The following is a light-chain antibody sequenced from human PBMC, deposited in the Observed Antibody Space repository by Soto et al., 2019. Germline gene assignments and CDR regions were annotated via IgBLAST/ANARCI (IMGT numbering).Light chain of an antibody. J-gene: IGLJ2*01. CDR1: SRNVGSYNL. Sequence: QSALTQSASVSGSPGQSITISCTGTSRNVGSYNLVSWYQQHPGKAPKLMIYEGSKRPLGVSNRFSGSKSGNTASLTISGLQAEDEADYYCCSYAGSSPVVFGGGTKLTVL. V-gene: IGLV2-23*01. CDR3: CSYAGSSPVV. CDR2: EGS.